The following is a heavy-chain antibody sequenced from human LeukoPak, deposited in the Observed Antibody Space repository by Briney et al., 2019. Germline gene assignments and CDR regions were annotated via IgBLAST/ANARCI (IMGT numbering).Heavy chain of an antibody. CDR2: INHSGST. CDR3: ARDGPSWFGELRPYYYYGMDV. D-gene: IGHD3-10*01. J-gene: IGHJ6*02. V-gene: IGHV4-34*01. CDR1: GGSFSGYY. Sequence: SETLSLTCAVYGGSFSGYYWSWIRQPPGKGLEWIGEINHSGSTNYNPSLKSRVTISVDTSKNQFSLKLSSVTAADTAVYYCARDGPSWFGELRPYYYYGMDVWGQGTTVTVSS.